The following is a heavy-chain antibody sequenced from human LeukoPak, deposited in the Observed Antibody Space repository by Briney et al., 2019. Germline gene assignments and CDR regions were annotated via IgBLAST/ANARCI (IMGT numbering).Heavy chain of an antibody. CDR1: GFTFSNYG. Sequence: PGGSLRLSCAASGFTFSNYGMHWVRQAPGKGLEWVALISYDGSNKYYADSVKGRFTISRDNSKNTLYLQMNSLRAEDTAVYYCAKDLEDNYGMDVWGQGTTVTVSS. V-gene: IGHV3-30*18. J-gene: IGHJ6*02. CDR3: AKDLEDNYGMDV. CDR2: ISYDGSNK. D-gene: IGHD1-1*01.